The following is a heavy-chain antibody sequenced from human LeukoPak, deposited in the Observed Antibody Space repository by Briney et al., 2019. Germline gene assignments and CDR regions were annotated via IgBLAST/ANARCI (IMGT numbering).Heavy chain of an antibody. V-gene: IGHV3-33*01. CDR1: GFAFSNCG. CDR3: TRIPSSTSSWYYFDY. CDR2: IWYDGSNK. Sequence: GGSLRLSCAASGFAFSNCGMHWVRQAPGKGLEWVAVIWYDGSNKYYADSVKGRFTISRDNSKNTLYLQMNSLRAEDTAVYYCTRIPSSTSSWYYFDYWGQGTLVTVSS. D-gene: IGHD6-13*01. J-gene: IGHJ4*02.